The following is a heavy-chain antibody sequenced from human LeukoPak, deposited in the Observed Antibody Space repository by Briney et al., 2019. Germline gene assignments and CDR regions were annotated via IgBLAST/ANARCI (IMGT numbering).Heavy chain of an antibody. Sequence: ASVKVSCQALGYTFTDHYFHWLRQAPGQGLEWVGWINFNSGGTNYAQKFQGRVTMTRDTSISTAYMELSRLTSDDTAVYYCASPAGTIKNAFDIWGQGTMVTVSS. CDR2: INFNSGGT. CDR3: ASPAGTIKNAFDI. CDR1: GYTFTDHY. J-gene: IGHJ3*02. D-gene: IGHD5-24*01. V-gene: IGHV1-2*02.